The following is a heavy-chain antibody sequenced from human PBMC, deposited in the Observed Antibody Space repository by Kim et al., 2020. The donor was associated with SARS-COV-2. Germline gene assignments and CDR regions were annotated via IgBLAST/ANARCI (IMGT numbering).Heavy chain of an antibody. V-gene: IGHV4-38-2*02. J-gene: IGHJ4*02. Sequence: SETLSLTCTVSGYSISSGYYWGWIRQPPGKGLEWIGSIYHSGSTYYNPSLKSRVTISVDTSKNQFSLKLSSVTAADTAVYYCARIDIVVVVAATSSFDYWGQGTLVTVSS. D-gene: IGHD2-15*01. CDR3: ARIDIVVVVAATSSFDY. CDR1: GYSISSGYY. CDR2: IYHSGST.